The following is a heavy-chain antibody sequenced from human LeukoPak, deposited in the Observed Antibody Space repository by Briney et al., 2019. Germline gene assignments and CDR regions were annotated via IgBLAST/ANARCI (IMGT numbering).Heavy chain of an antibody. CDR1: GFTFSNYW. J-gene: IGHJ4*02. D-gene: IGHD2-21*01. Sequence: GGSLKLSCAASGFTFSNYWMTWVRQAPGKGLEWVANINQDGNDKYYVDSVKGRFTISRDNTKRSLFLQMNSLRAEDTAVYYCAVTRTRGDHWGQGTLVTVSS. CDR2: INQDGNDK. V-gene: IGHV3-7*03. CDR3: AVTRTRGDH.